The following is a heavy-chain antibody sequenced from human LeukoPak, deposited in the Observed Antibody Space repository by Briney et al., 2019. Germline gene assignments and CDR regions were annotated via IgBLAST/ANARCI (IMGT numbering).Heavy chain of an antibody. CDR3: ANSGTYTHSIAWYPDY. CDR2: ISYDDGSNT. V-gene: IGHV3-30-3*01. J-gene: IGHJ4*02. Sequence: PGGSLRLSCVVSGFTLSRYAIHWVRQAPGKGLEWVAFISYDDGSNTNYADSVRGRFTISRDNSKNTLYLQMNSLRAEDTAVYYCANSGTYTHSIAWYPDYWGQGTLVTVSS. CDR1: GFTLSRYA. D-gene: IGHD6-13*01.